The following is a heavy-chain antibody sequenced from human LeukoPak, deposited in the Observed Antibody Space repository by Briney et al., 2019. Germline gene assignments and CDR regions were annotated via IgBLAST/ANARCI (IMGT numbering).Heavy chain of an antibody. CDR3: PRDLPVPSLVRGIILFGLIDY. D-gene: IGHD3-10*01. CDR2: ISHDGGTT. V-gene: IGHV3-21*06. CDR1: GFTFSRIS. Sequence: PGGSLRLSCEATGFTFSRISMNWVRQAPGKGLEGVSSISHDGGTTYHADSVNGPFTTSSDNPEISLYPQMHSLRAHDTAVYYCPRDLPVPSLVRGIILFGLIDYWGQGTLVTVSS. J-gene: IGHJ4*02.